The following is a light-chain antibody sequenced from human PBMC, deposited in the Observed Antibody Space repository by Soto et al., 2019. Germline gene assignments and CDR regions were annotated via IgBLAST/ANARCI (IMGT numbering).Light chain of an antibody. CDR3: SSYTGSSTRVV. J-gene: IGLJ2*01. Sequence: QSALTQPASVSGSPGQSITISCTGTSSDVGAYNYVYWYQQHPGKAPKLMIYDVSNRPSGVSNRFSGSKSGNTASLTISGLQAEDEADYYCSSYTGSSTRVVFGGGTKLTVL. V-gene: IGLV2-14*01. CDR1: SSDVGAYNY. CDR2: DVS.